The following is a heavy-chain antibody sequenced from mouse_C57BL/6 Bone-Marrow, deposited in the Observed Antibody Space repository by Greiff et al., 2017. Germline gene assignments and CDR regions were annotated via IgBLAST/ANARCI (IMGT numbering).Heavy chain of an antibody. J-gene: IGHJ2*01. Sequence: VQLVESGPELVKPGASVKISCKASGYTFTDYYINWVKQRPGQGLEWIGWIYPGSGNTKYNEKFKGKATLTVDTSSSTAYMQLSSLTSEDSAVYFCARSIYYGSSYPSFDDWGQGTTLTVSS. V-gene: IGHV1-84*01. CDR2: IYPGSGNT. D-gene: IGHD1-1*01. CDR1: GYTFTDYY. CDR3: ARSIYYGSSYPSFDD.